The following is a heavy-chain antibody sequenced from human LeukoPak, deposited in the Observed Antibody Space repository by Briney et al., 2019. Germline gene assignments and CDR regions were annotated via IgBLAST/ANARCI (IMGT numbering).Heavy chain of an antibody. J-gene: IGHJ4*02. CDR2: ISYTGSNK. Sequence: PGGSLRLSCAASGFTFSSYEMNWVRQAPGKGLEWLSYISYTGSNKYYADSVKGRFTISRDNAKSSLYLQMNSLRAEDTAVYFCARVFVGENFDYWGQGTLVTVPS. CDR3: ARVFVGENFDY. D-gene: IGHD3-10*02. V-gene: IGHV3-48*03. CDR1: GFTFSSYE.